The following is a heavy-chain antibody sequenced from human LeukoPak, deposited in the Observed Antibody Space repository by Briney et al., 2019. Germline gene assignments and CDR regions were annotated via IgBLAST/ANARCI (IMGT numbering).Heavy chain of an antibody. V-gene: IGHV1-18*01. Sequence: GASVKVSCKASGYTFTSYGISWVRQAPGQGLEWMGWISGYSGNTNYAQKLQGRVTMTTDTSTSTAYMELRSLRSDDTAVYYCARLNEAAYYYDSSALGDWGQGTLVTVSS. D-gene: IGHD3-22*01. CDR2: ISGYSGNT. CDR3: ARLNEAAYYYDSSALGD. J-gene: IGHJ4*02. CDR1: GYTFTSYG.